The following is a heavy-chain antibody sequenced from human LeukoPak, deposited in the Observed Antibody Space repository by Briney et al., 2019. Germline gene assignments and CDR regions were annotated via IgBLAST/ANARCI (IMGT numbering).Heavy chain of an antibody. J-gene: IGHJ4*02. CDR3: ARDTTNWIVPKGFDY. V-gene: IGHV3-21*01. D-gene: IGHD1-1*01. CDR1: GFTFSRYS. Sequence: GGSLRLSCAASGFTFSRYSMNWVRQAPGKGLEWVSSIYLSNNYIYYADSLKGRFTISRDNAKNSLYLQMTSLRAEDTAVYFCARDTTNWIVPKGFDYWGQGTLVTVSS. CDR2: IYLSNNYI.